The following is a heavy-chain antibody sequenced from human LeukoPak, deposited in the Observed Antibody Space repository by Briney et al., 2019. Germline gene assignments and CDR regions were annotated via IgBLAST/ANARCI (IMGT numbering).Heavy chain of an antibody. D-gene: IGHD6-13*01. CDR1: GFTFSSYW. CDR3: ARDSQAAAGDFDY. J-gene: IGHJ4*02. CDR2: INSDGSST. Sequence: GGSLRLSCAASGFTFSSYWVHWVRPAPGKGLVWVSLINSDGSSTIYADSVKGRFTISRGNAKNTLYLQMNSLRAEDTAVYYCARDSQAAAGDFDYWGQGTLVTVSS. V-gene: IGHV3-74*01.